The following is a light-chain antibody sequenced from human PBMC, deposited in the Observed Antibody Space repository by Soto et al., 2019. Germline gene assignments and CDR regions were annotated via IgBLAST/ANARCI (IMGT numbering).Light chain of an antibody. Sequence: QSVLTQPPSASGTPGQRVTISCSGSSSNIGSNTVNWYQQLPGTAPKLLIYSNNQRPSGVPDRFSGSKSGTPASLAISGLQSEDEADYYCAAWDDSLNYVFGTGTKVTVL. V-gene: IGLV1-44*01. J-gene: IGLJ1*01. CDR3: AAWDDSLNYV. CDR1: SSNIGSNT. CDR2: SNN.